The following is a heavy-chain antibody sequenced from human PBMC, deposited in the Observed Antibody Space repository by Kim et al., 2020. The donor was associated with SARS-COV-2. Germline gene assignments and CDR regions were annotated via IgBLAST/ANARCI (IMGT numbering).Heavy chain of an antibody. CDR1: GFTFSNYG. D-gene: IGHD6-13*01. J-gene: IGHJ4*02. V-gene: IGHV3-33*01. Sequence: GGSLRLSCAASGFTFSNYGMHWVRQAPGKGLEWVAVIWYDGSNKYYADSVKGRFTISRDNSKNTLYLQMNSLRVEDTAVYYCASGEQQFDNWGQGTLVTVSS. CDR3: ASGEQQFDN. CDR2: IWYDGSNK.